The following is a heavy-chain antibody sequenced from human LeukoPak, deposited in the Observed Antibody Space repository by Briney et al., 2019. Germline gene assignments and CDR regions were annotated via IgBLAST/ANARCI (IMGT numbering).Heavy chain of an antibody. CDR2: IQNDGSDK. D-gene: IGHD6-13*01. V-gene: IGHV3-30*02. J-gene: IGHJ4*02. Sequence: GGSLRLSCAASGINFRSSGMHWVRQAPGKGLEWVTFIQNDGSDKSYAASVQGRFTISRDNSKNTVYLHMNSLRADDTALYYCAREGGRAAPGRFDYWGQGTLVTVSS. CDR1: GINFRSSG. CDR3: AREGGRAAPGRFDY.